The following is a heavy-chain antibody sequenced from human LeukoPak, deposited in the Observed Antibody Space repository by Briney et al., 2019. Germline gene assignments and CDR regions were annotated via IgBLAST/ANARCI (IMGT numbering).Heavy chain of an antibody. V-gene: IGHV4-38-2*02. CDR2: IYHSGST. CDR3: ASGVGATLSYFDY. CDR1: GYSISSGYY. D-gene: IGHD1-26*01. Sequence: PETLSLTCTVSGYSISSGYYWGWIRQPPGKGLEWIGSIYHSGSTYYNPSLRSRVTISVDTSKNQFSLKLSSVTAADTAVYYCASGVGATLSYFDYWGQGTLVTVSS. J-gene: IGHJ4*02.